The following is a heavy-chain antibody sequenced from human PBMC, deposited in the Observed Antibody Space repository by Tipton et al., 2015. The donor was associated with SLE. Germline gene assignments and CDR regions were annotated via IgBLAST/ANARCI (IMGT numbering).Heavy chain of an antibody. V-gene: IGHV4-4*07. Sequence: TLSLTCTVSGGSISGYYWSWIRQPAGKGLEWIGRIYSSGSTIYNPSLKSRVTISVDTSKNQFSLNLSSVTAADTAVYYCARRKYYYMDVWGKGATVTVSS. J-gene: IGHJ6*03. CDR2: IYSSGST. CDR1: GGSISGYY. CDR3: ARRKYYYMDV.